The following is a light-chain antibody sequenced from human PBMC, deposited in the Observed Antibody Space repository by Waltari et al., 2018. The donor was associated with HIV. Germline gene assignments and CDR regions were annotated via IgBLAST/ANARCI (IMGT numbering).Light chain of an antibody. CDR2: YDS. J-gene: IGLJ2*01. CDR1: DIQSKS. Sequence: SYVLTQPPSVSVAPGKTARITCGGSDIQSKSVHWYQQKPGQAPVVVIYYDSDRPSGIPERFSGSNSRNTATLTISRVEGGDEADYYCQVWDSSSVHVVFGGGTKLTVL. V-gene: IGLV3-21*04. CDR3: QVWDSSSVHVV.